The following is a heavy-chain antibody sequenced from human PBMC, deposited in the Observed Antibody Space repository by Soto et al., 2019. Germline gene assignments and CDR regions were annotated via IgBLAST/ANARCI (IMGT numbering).Heavy chain of an antibody. V-gene: IGHV1-2*04. J-gene: IGHJ4*02. Sequence: ASVKVSCKASGYTFTGYYMHWVRQAPGQGLEWMGWINPNSGGTNYAQKFQGWVTMTRDTSISTAYMELSRLRSDDTAVYYCARAWGVPVGSMLHFDYWGQGTLVTVSS. CDR3: ARAWGVPVGSMLHFDY. D-gene: IGHD2-2*01. CDR1: GYTFTGYY. CDR2: INPNSGGT.